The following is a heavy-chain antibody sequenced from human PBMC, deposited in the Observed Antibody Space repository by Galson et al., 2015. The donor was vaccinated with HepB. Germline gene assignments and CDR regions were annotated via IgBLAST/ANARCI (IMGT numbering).Heavy chain of an antibody. CDR2: ISYDGSNK. V-gene: IGHV3-30*04. D-gene: IGHD3-16*01. J-gene: IGHJ4*02. CDR1: GFTFSSYA. Sequence: SLRLSCAASGFTFSSYAMHWVRQAPGKGLEWVAVISYDGSNKYYADSVKGRFTISRDNSKNTLYLQMNSLRAEDTAVYYCAAGEGGIVYWGQGTLVTVSS. CDR3: AAGEGGIVY.